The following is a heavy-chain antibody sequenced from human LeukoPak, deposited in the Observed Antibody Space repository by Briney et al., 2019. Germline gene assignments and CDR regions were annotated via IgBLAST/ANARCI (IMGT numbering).Heavy chain of an antibody. CDR1: GFTFYDYA. Sequence: GGSLRLSCAASGFTFYDYAMHWVRHAPGKGLEWVSGISWNSGSIGYADSVKGRSTISRDNAKNSLYLQMNSLRAEDTALYYWAKGAGSRYSYGYFDYWGQGTLVTVSS. CDR3: AKGAGSRYSYGYFDY. V-gene: IGHV3-9*01. J-gene: IGHJ4*02. D-gene: IGHD5-18*01. CDR2: ISWNSGSI.